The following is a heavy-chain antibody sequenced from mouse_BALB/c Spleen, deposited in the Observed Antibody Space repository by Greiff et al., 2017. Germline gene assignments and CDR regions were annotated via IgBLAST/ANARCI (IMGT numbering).Heavy chain of an antibody. V-gene: IGHV5-17*02. CDR3: ARSDDYDVGYAMDY. D-gene: IGHD2-4*01. CDR1: GFTFSSFG. Sequence: EVKLMESGGGLVQPGGSRKLSCAASGFTFSSFGMHWVRQAPEKGLEWVAYISSGSSTIYYADTVKGRFTISRDNPKNTLFLQMTSLRSEDTAMYYCARSDDYDVGYAMDYWGQGTSVTVSS. CDR2: ISSGSSTI. J-gene: IGHJ4*01.